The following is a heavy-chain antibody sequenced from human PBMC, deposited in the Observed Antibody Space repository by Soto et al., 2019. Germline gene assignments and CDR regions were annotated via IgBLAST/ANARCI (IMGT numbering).Heavy chain of an antibody. CDR3: ARFWGDIVGARWDAFNI. CDR2: IIPIFGTA. J-gene: IGHJ3*02. D-gene: IGHD1-26*01. V-gene: IGHV1-69*01. Sequence: QVQLVQSGAEVKKPGSSVKVSCKASGGTFSSYAISWVRQAPGQGLEWMGGIIPIFGTANYAQKFQGRVTITADESTRTAYMELSSLRSEDTAVYYCARFWGDIVGARWDAFNIWGHGTMVTVSS. CDR1: GGTFSSYA.